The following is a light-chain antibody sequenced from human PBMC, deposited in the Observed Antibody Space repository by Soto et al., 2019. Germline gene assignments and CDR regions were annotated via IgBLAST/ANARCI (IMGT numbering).Light chain of an antibody. CDR3: QQLNAYPHS. J-gene: IGKJ4*01. V-gene: IGKV1-12*01. CDR2: AAS. Sequence: PMTQDKNSVSGSVGDRLTITCRASQGISSWLDWYQQKTGKXPKXXIYAASSLESGVPSRFSGSVSGTAGTLKVRSLQPEDGATYDGQQLNAYPHSFGGGTKVDIK. CDR1: QGISSW.